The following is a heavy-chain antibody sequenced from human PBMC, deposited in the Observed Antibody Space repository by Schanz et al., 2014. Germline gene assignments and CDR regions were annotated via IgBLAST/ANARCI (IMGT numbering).Heavy chain of an antibody. CDR2: ISSGGGST. V-gene: IGHV3-23*01. CDR1: GLIFSTHA. J-gene: IGHJ4*02. D-gene: IGHD3-10*01. CDR3: VRDELLWFGEVLSLDY. Sequence: EVQLLESGGGLVQPGGSLKISCAASGLIFSTHAMSWVRQAPGKGLEWVSSISSGGGSTYYADSVKGRFTISRDNSNKTVDLQMNSLRAEDTALYYCVRDELLWFGEVLSLDYWGQGALVTVSS.